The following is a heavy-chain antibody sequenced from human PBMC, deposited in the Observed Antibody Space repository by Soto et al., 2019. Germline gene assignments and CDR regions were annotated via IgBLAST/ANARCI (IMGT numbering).Heavy chain of an antibody. D-gene: IGHD3-22*01. J-gene: IGHJ5*02. V-gene: IGHV3-23*01. Sequence: GGSLRLSCAASGFTFSNYAMSWVRQAPGKGLEWVAAISGDGGRTYYADSVKGRFTVSRDNSKNTLYLEMNSLGAEDTAVYYCAKDDYYYWFDPWGQGTLVTVSS. CDR1: GFTFSNYA. CDR3: AKDDYYYWFDP. CDR2: ISGDGGRT.